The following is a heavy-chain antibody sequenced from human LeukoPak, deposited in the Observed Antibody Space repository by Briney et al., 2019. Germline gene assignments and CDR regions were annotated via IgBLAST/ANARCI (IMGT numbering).Heavy chain of an antibody. V-gene: IGHV1-2*02. J-gene: IGHJ5*02. CDR3: ARAGYCSGGSCLRNWFDP. Sequence: ASVKVSCKASGYTFTGYYMHWARQAPGQGLEWMGWINPNSGGTNYAQMFQGRVTMTRDTSIGTAYMELSRLRSDDTAVYYCARAGYCSGGSCLRNWFDPWGQGTLVTVSS. CDR1: GYTFTGYY. D-gene: IGHD2-15*01. CDR2: INPNSGGT.